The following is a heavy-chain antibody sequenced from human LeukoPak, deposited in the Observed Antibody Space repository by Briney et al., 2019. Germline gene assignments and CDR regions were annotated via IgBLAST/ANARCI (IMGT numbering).Heavy chain of an antibody. J-gene: IGHJ5*02. V-gene: IGHV4-4*09. D-gene: IGHD6-6*01. Sequence: SETLSLTCTVSGGSISSYYWSWIRQPPGKGLEWIGYIYTSGSTNYNPSLKSRVTISVDTSKDQFSLKLSSVTAADTAVYYCARLGSSSIAARGRFDPWGQGTLVTVSS. CDR1: GGSISSYY. CDR2: IYTSGST. CDR3: ARLGSSSIAARGRFDP.